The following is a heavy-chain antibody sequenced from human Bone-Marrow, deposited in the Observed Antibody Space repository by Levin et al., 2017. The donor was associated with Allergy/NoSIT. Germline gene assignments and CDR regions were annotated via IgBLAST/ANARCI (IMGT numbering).Heavy chain of an antibody. Sequence: RPSETLSLTCTVSGGSVGSGGFYWSWIRQPPGKGLEWIGHIYYSGNTNFNPSLKSRVTISRDTSKNQFSLKLSSVTAADTAMYYCARVTSVVVTVDDLYWYFDLWGRGTLVTVSS. CDR1: GGSVGSGGFY. J-gene: IGHJ2*01. D-gene: IGHD2-21*02. CDR2: IYYSGNT. CDR3: ARVTSVVVTVDDLYWYFDL. V-gene: IGHV4-61*08.